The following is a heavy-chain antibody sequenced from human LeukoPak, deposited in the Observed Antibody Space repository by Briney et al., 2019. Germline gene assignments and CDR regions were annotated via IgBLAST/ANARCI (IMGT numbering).Heavy chain of an antibody. J-gene: IGHJ5*02. V-gene: IGHV4-34*01. CDR3: ARGSLRDYGSGSYYNVGDWFDP. D-gene: IGHD3-10*01. Sequence: PSETLPLTCAVYGGSFSGYYWSWIRQPPGKGLEWIGEINHSGSTNYNPSLKSRVTISVDTSKNQFSLKLSSVTAADTAVYYCARGSLRDYGSGSYYNVGDWFDPWGQGTLVTVSS. CDR2: INHSGST. CDR1: GGSFSGYY.